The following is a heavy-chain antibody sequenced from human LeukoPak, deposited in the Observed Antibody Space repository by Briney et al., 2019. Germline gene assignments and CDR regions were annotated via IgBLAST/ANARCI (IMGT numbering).Heavy chain of an antibody. Sequence: ASVKVSCKTSGYTFSNYAIHWVRQAPGQGLEWMGWINAGNGDTKYSQKFQGRVTITRDTFASTTYMELSSLRSEDTAVYYCARGIDTAMVTWEKDYYDSSGYHYFDYWGQGTLVTVSS. CDR3: ARGIDTAMVTWEKDYYDSSGYHYFDY. V-gene: IGHV1-3*01. CDR2: INAGNGDT. CDR1: GYTFSNYA. D-gene: IGHD3-22*01. J-gene: IGHJ4*02.